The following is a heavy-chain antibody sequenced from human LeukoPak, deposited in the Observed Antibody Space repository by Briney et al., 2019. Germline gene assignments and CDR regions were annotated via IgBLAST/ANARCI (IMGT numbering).Heavy chain of an antibody. CDR2: IIPILGIA. Sequence: ASVKVSCKASGYTFTSYGISWVRQAPGQGLEWMGRIIPILGIANYAQKFQGRVTITADKSTSTAYMELSSLRSEDTAVYYCARGHKSGMDVWGQGTTVTVSS. V-gene: IGHV1-69*04. J-gene: IGHJ6*02. CDR1: GYTFTSYG. CDR3: ARGHKSGMDV.